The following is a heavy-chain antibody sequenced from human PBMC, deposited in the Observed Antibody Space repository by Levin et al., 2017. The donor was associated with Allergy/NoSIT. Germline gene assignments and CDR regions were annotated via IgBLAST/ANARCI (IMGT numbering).Heavy chain of an antibody. V-gene: IGHV3-11*01. CDR3: ARGSYYDSSVYDY. CDR2: ISSSASTI. Sequence: SLKISCAASGFTFSDYYMSWIRQAPGKGLEWVSYISSSASTIYYADSVKGRFTISRDNAKNSLYLQMNSLRAEDTAVYYCARGSYYDSSVYDYWGQGTLVTVSS. CDR1: GFTFSDYY. D-gene: IGHD3-22*01. J-gene: IGHJ4*02.